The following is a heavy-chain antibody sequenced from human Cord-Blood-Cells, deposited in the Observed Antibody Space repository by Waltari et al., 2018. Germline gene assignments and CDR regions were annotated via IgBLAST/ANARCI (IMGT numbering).Heavy chain of an antibody. CDR1: GGSFSGYY. J-gene: IGHJ3*02. V-gene: IGHV4-34*01. CDR2: INHSGST. Sequence: QVQLQQWGAGLLKPSETLSLTCAVYGGSFSGYYWSWIRQPPGKGLEWIGEINHSGSTNNNPSLKGRVTISVDTSKNQFSLKLSSVTAADTAVYYCARVTFFTGDRRSDAFDIWGQGTMVTVSS. CDR3: ARVTFFTGDRRSDAFDI. D-gene: IGHD7-27*01.